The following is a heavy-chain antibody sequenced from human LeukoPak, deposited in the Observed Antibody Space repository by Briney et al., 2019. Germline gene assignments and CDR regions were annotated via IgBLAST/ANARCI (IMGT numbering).Heavy chain of an antibody. D-gene: IGHD4-11*01. CDR1: GGSPSSYY. J-gene: IGHJ6*03. CDR2: IYYSGST. Sequence: PSETLSLTCTVSGGSPSSYYWSWIRQPPGKGLEWIGHIYYSGSTNYNPSLKSRVTISVDTSRNQFSLKLSSVTAADTAVYYCARYSNYGDYYYYYMDVWGKGTTVTVSS. V-gene: IGHV4-59*01. CDR3: ARYSNYGDYYYYYMDV.